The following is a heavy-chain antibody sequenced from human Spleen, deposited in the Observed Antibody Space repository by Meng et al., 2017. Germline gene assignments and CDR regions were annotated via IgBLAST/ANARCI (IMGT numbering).Heavy chain of an antibody. CDR2: MSYDGSNK. CDR1: GFTFTSYA. D-gene: IGHD3-22*01. J-gene: IGHJ4*02. CDR3: ARSPIDKYDLSALPLDY. Sequence: GESLKISCAASGFTFTSYAVHWVRQAPGKGLEWVAVMSYDGSNKYYADSVKGRFTISRDNSKNTVFLQINSLRSEDTAVYYCARSPIDKYDLSALPLDYWGQGTLVTVSS. V-gene: IGHV3-30*01.